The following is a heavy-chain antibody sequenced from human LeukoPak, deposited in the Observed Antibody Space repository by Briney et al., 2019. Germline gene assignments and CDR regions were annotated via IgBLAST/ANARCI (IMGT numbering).Heavy chain of an antibody. CDR2: ISGSGGST. CDR1: GFTFSSYA. J-gene: IGHJ4*02. V-gene: IGHV3-23*01. D-gene: IGHD6-19*01. Sequence: GGSLRLSCSASGFTFSSYAMSWVRQAPGKGLEWVSAISGSGGSTYYADSVKGRFTISRDNSKNTLYLQMNSLRAEDTAVYYCAKDRQQWPTYFDYWGQGTLVTVSS. CDR3: AKDRQQWPTYFDY.